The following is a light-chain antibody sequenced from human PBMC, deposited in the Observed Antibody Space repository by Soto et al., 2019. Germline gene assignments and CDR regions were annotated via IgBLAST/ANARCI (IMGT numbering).Light chain of an antibody. CDR2: LGS. CDR1: QSLLQSNGDNY. J-gene: IGKJ2*02. V-gene: IGKV2-28*01. CDR3: MQALQTPCT. Sequence: DIVMTQSPLSLPVTPGEPASISCRSSQSLLQSNGDNYLDWYLQKPGQSPQLLIYLGSNRASGVPDRFSGSGSGTGFTLKISXVEAEDVGVYYCMQALQTPCTFGQGTK.